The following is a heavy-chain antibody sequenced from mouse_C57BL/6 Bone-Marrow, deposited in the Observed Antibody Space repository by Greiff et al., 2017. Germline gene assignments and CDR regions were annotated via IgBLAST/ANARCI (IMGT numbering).Heavy chain of an antibody. CDR1: EYEFPSHD. CDR3: ARQKVYYFDY. J-gene: IGHJ2*01. Sequence: EVKLVESGGGLVQPGESLKFSCESNEYEFPSHDMSWVRKTPEKRLELVAAINSDGGRTYYPDTMERRFLISRDKTNKTLYLQMSSLRSAYTALYYCARQKVYYFDYWGQGTTPTVSS. CDR2: INSDGGRT. V-gene: IGHV5-2*01.